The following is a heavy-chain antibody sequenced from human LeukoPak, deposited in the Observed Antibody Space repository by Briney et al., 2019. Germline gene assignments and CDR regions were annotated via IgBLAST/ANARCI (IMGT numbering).Heavy chain of an antibody. D-gene: IGHD5-18*01. CDR3: ARDLGYSYGDY. CDR1: GYTFTSYA. Sequence: ASVKVSCKASGYTFTSYAVHWVRQAPGQRLEWMGWINAGNGNRKYSQKFQGRVTVTRDTSASTVYMELSSLRSEDTAVYYCARDLGYSYGDYWGQGALVTVSS. J-gene: IGHJ4*02. CDR2: INAGNGNR. V-gene: IGHV1-3*01.